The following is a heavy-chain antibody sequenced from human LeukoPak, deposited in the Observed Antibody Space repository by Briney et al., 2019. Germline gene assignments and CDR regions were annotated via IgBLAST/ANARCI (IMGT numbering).Heavy chain of an antibody. Sequence: ASVKVSCKASGYTFTSYGISWVRQAPGQGLEWMGWISAYNGNKNYAQKLQGRVTMTTDTSTSTAYMELRSLRSDDTAVYYCARDFPPYSSSWSPFDYWGQGTLVTVSS. D-gene: IGHD6-13*01. J-gene: IGHJ4*02. V-gene: IGHV1-18*01. CDR3: ARDFPPYSSSWSPFDY. CDR1: GYTFTSYG. CDR2: ISAYNGNK.